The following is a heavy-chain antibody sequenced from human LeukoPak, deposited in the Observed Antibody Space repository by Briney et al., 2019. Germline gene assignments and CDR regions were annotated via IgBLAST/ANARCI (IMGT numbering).Heavy chain of an antibody. CDR1: GYTFTSYD. J-gene: IGHJ6*03. D-gene: IGHD3-3*01. CDR2: MNPNSGNT. CDR3: ARALRLPPPRRSKPNLIYYMDV. Sequence: GASVKVSCKASGYTFTSYDINWVRQATGQGLEWMGWMNPNSGNTGYAQKFQGRVTITRNTSISTAYMELSSLRSEDTAVYYCARALRLPPPRRSKPNLIYYMDVWGKGTTVTVSS. V-gene: IGHV1-8*03.